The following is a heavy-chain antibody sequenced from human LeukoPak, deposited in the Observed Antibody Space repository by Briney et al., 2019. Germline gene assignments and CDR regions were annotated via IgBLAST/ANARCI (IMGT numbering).Heavy chain of an antibody. CDR3: ARLEYYYGSGSHNYFHS. D-gene: IGHD3-10*01. Sequence: GESLKISCQGSGSTFTTYWIGWVRQLPGKGLEWMAIIYPGDSDTRYSPSFQGQVTISADKSMSTGYLQWSSLKAQDTAMYYCARLEYYYGSGSHNYFHSWGQGTLVTVTS. CDR1: GSTFTTYW. J-gene: IGHJ4*02. V-gene: IGHV5-51*01. CDR2: IYPGDSDT.